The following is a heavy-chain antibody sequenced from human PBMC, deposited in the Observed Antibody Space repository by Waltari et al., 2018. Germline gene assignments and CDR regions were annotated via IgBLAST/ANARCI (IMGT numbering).Heavy chain of an antibody. D-gene: IGHD3-3*01. CDR1: GVTVGDHV. CDR3: TRDYDFWSGYPLLDY. J-gene: IGHJ4*02. CDR2: SRTKTYGGKT. V-gene: IGHV3-49*04. Sequence: EVQLVESVGGLVQPGRCLTLLCLTSGVTVGDHVLSWARLAPGKGLGWVGYSRTKTYGGKTQNAGAVKGRFTISRDDSKTIAYLQMSSLKFADTDVYYCTRDYDFWSGYPLLDYWGQGTLVTVSS.